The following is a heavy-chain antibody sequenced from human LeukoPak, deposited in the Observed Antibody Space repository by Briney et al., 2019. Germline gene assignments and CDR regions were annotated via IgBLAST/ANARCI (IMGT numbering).Heavy chain of an antibody. CDR3: ARVSVVYGMDV. J-gene: IGHJ6*02. CDR2: MYYTGST. Sequence: SETLSLTCSVSGGSISSDYWSWIRQPPGKGLEWIGHMYYTGSTNYNPSFKSRVTISVATSKTQFSLKVSSVTPADTAVYYCARVSVVYGMDVWGQGTTVTASS. CDR1: GGSISSDY. D-gene: IGHD5/OR15-5a*01. V-gene: IGHV4-59*01.